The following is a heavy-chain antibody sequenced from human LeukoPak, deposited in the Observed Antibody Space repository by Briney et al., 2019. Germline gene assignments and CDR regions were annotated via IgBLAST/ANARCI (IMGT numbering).Heavy chain of an antibody. CDR2: IYYSGST. D-gene: IGHD6-13*01. V-gene: IGHV4-59*01. J-gene: IGHJ4*02. CDR3: ARGVVAAAGRTFDF. CDR1: GGSISSYY. Sequence: SETLSLTCTVSGGSISSYYWSWIRQPPGKGLEWIGYIYYSGSTNYNPSLKSRVTISVDTSKNQFSLKLSSVTAADTAIYYCARGVVAAAGRTFDFWGQGTLVTVSS.